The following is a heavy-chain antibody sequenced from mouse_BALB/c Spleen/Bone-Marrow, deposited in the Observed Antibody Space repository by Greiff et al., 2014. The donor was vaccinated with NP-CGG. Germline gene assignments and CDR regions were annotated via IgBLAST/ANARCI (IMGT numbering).Heavy chain of an antibody. D-gene: IGHD1-1*01. V-gene: IGHV1S81*02. CDR1: GYTFTSYW. CDR3: ARWNYYGSLYWYFDV. J-gene: IGHJ1*01. CDR2: INPNNGRT. Sequence: QVQLQQSGAELVKPGASVKLSCKASGYTFTSYWMHWVKQRPGQGLEWIGEINPNNGRTNCNEKFKSKATLTVDKSSSTAYMQLSSLTSEDSAVYYCARWNYYGSLYWYFDVWGAGTTVTVSS.